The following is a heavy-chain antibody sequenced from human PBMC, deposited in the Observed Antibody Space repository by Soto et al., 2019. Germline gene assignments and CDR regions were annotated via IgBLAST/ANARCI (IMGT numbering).Heavy chain of an antibody. CDR3: AKGDLAYCGGDCPDAFDI. V-gene: IGHV4-30-2*01. CDR2: IYHSGST. J-gene: IGHJ3*02. D-gene: IGHD2-21*02. CDR1: GGSISSGGYS. Sequence: QLQLQESGSGLVKPSQTLSLTCAVSGGSISSGGYSWSWIRQPPGKGLEWIGYIYHSGSTYYNPSLNNRVSISVDSTNNHFSLKLSCVTAADTAVYYCAKGDLAYCGGDCPDAFDIWGQGTMVTVSS.